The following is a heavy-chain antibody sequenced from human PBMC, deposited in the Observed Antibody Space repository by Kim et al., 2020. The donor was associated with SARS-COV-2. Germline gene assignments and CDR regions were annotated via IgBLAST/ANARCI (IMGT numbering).Heavy chain of an antibody. D-gene: IGHD3-10*01. V-gene: IGHV3-43*02. CDR2: ISGDGGST. CDR1: GFTFDDYA. Sequence: GGSLRLSCAASGFTFDDYAMHWVRQAPGKGLEWVSLISGDGGSTYYADSVKGRFTISRDNSKNSLYLQMNSLRTEDTALYYCAKEEDYGSGSYYNPQRFYYYYGMDVWGQGTTVTVSS. J-gene: IGHJ6*02. CDR3: AKEEDYGSGSYYNPQRFYYYYGMDV.